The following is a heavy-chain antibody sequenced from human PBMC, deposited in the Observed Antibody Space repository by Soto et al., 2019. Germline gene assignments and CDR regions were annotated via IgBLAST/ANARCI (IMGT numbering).Heavy chain of an antibody. CDR3: AREQYNWKL. D-gene: IGHD1-20*01. J-gene: IGHJ4*02. Sequence: PSETLSLTCTVSGVSITPYYWTWIRHPPGKGLEWIGYVYHTGNTYYNPSLKSRVTISLDTSKNQVSLRLKSVPAADTAVYYRAREQYNWKLWGQGTLGTASS. CDR1: GVSITPYY. V-gene: IGHV4-59*01. CDR2: VYHTGNT.